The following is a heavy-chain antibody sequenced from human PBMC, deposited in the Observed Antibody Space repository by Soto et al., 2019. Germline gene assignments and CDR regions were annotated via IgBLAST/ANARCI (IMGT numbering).Heavy chain of an antibody. V-gene: IGHV4-4*02. D-gene: IGHD6-19*01. CDR3: ARHEAVAGRNWLDT. CDR1: NASISSRKW. J-gene: IGHJ5*02. CDR2: IYYSGSI. Sequence: PSETLSLTCTVFNASISSRKWWTCVRQAPGKGLEWIGGIYYSGSINHNPSLKSRVTISVDKSNNQFSLKLSSVTAADTAVYYCARHEAVAGRNWLDTWGQGTLVTVSS.